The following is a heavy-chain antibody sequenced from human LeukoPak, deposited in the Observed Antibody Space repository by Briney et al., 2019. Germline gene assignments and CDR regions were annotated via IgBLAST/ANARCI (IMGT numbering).Heavy chain of an antibody. D-gene: IGHD4-17*01. Sequence: GGSLRLSCAASGFTFSTFSMNWVRQASGKGLEWVSYISTSGSTRYYADSVKGRFTISRDNAKNSLYLQMNSLRAEDTAVYYCARDYGDYDGFDYWGQGTLVTVSS. CDR3: ARDYGDYDGFDY. V-gene: IGHV3-48*04. CDR1: GFTFSTFS. J-gene: IGHJ4*02. CDR2: ISTSGSTR.